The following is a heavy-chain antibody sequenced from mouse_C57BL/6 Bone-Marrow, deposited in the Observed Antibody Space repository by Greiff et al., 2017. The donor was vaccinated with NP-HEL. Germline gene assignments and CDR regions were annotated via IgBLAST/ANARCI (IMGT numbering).Heavy chain of an antibody. CDR3: ARDYGSSYEGYFDY. J-gene: IGHJ2*01. Sequence: QVQLKESGAELVRPGASVKLSCKASGYTFTDYYINWVKQRPGQGLEWIARIYPGSGNTYYNEKFKGKATLTAEKSSSTAYMQLSSLTSEDSAVYFCARDYGSSYEGYFDYWGQGTTLTVSS. CDR1: GYTFTDYY. V-gene: IGHV1-76*01. CDR2: IYPGSGNT. D-gene: IGHD1-1*01.